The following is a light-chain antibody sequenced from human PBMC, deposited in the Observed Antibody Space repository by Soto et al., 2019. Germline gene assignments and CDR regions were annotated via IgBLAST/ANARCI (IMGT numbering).Light chain of an antibody. CDR3: QQYGSSPPYT. CDR1: QSVSSSY. Sequence: DIVLTQSPGTLSLSPGERVTLSCRASQSVSSSYLAWYQQKPGQAPRLLIYGASNRASGIPDRFSARGSGTDFTLTISRLEPEDFAVYYCQQYGSSPPYTFDQGTKLEI. V-gene: IGKV3-20*01. J-gene: IGKJ2*01. CDR2: GAS.